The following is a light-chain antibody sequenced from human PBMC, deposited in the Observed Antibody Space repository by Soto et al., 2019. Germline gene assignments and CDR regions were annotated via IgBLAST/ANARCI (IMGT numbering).Light chain of an antibody. V-gene: IGLV2-14*03. CDR1: SSDVGGYNY. CDR2: DIS. J-gene: IGLJ1*01. Sequence: QSVLTQPASVSGSPGQSITISCTGTSSDVGGYNYVSWYQHHPGKAPKLLIYDISNRPSGVSNRFSGSKSGSTASLTISGLQAEDEADFYCSSCTSSSTLVVFGSGTKVIVL. CDR3: SSCTSSSTLVV.